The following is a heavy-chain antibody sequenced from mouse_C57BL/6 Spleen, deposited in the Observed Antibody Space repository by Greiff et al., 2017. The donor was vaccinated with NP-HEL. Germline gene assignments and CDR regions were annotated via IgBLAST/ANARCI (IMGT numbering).Heavy chain of an antibody. Sequence: QVQLQQSGPELVKPGASVKISCKASGYAFSSSWMNWVKQRPGKGLEWIGRIYPGDGDTNYNGKFKGKATLTADKSSSTAYMQLSSLTSEDSAVYFCARWDYGGFAYWGQGTLVTVSA. V-gene: IGHV1-82*01. CDR1: GYAFSSSW. CDR3: ARWDYGGFAY. D-gene: IGHD1-1*02. J-gene: IGHJ3*01. CDR2: IYPGDGDT.